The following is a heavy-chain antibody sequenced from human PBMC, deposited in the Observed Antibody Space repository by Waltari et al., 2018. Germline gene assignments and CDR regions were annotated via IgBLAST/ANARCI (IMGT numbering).Heavy chain of an antibody. CDR2: ISYDGSNK. CDR3: AKSAIEAAAGRMAGAGDY. CDR1: GFTFSSYG. D-gene: IGHD6-13*01. Sequence: QVQLVESGGGVVQPGRSLRLSCAASGFTFSSYGMHWVRQAPGKGLEWVAVISYDGSNKYYADSVKGRFTISRDNSKNTLYLQITSRRAEDTAVYYCAKSAIEAAAGRMAGAGDYWGQGTLVTVSS. J-gene: IGHJ4*02. V-gene: IGHV3-30*18.